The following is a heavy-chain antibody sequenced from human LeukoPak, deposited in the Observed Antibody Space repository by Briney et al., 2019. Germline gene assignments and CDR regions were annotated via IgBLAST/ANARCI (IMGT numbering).Heavy chain of an antibody. J-gene: IGHJ6*02. CDR2: IIPIFGTA. CDR1: GGTFSSYA. CDR3: AREFSYYGSGKYGMDV. Sequence: GASVKVSCKASGGTFSSYAISWVRQAPGQGLEWMGGIIPIFGTANYAQKFQGRVTITADESTSTAYMELSSLRSEDTAAYYCAREFSYYGSGKYGMDVWGQGTTVTVSS. D-gene: IGHD3-10*01. V-gene: IGHV1-69*01.